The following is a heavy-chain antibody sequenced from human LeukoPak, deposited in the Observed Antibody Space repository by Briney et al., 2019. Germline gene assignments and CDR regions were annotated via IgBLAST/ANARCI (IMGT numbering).Heavy chain of an antibody. CDR3: AREVAAAGTGFYFDY. CDR1: GFSVSSDY. V-gene: IGHV3-66*01. J-gene: IGHJ4*02. CDR2: IYSGGST. Sequence: GGSLRLSCAASGFSVSSDYMSWVRQAPGKGLEWVSIIYSGGSTQYADSVKGRFTISRDNSKNTLYLQMNSLRGEDTAVYYCAREVAAAGTGFYFDYWGQGTLVTVSS. D-gene: IGHD6-13*01.